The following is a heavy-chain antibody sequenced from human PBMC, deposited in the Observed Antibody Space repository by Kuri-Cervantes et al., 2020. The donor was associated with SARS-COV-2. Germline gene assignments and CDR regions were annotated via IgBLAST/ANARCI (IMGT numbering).Heavy chain of an antibody. J-gene: IGHJ4*02. Sequence: SETLSLTCTVSGGSISSYYWSWIRQPPGKGLEWIGYIYYSGSTNDNPSLKSRVTISVDTSKNQFSLKLSYVTAADTAVYYCARGRIAAAGKTFDYWGQGTLVTVSS. CDR1: GGSISSYY. D-gene: IGHD6-13*01. V-gene: IGHV4-59*01. CDR3: ARGRIAAAGKTFDY. CDR2: IYYSGST.